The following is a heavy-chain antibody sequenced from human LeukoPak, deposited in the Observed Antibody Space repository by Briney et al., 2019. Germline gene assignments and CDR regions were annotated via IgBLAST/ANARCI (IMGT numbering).Heavy chain of an antibody. J-gene: IGHJ4*02. D-gene: IGHD3-10*01. CDR3: ARSQGTYFKYYFDS. CDR2: IYSGGNT. CDR1: GFTVSSNY. V-gene: IGHV3-53*01. Sequence: GGSLRLSCAASGFTVSSNYMSWVRQAPGKGLEWVSVIYSGGNTYYADSVKGRFTISRDNSKNTLYLQMNSLRAEDTAVYYCARSQGTYFKYYFDSWGQGTLVTVSS.